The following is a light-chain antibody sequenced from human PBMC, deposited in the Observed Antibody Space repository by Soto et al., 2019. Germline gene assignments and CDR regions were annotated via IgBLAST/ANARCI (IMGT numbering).Light chain of an antibody. V-gene: IGKV1-39*01. J-gene: IGKJ4*01. Sequence: DIQMTQSPSSLSASVGDRVTITCRASQSIDRYLNWYQQKPGTAPKLLISGASSLRSGVPSRFSGSGSGTDFTLTNNSLQPEDFATYYCQQGSRTLTFGGGTKVDIK. CDR2: GAS. CDR3: QQGSRTLT. CDR1: QSIDRY.